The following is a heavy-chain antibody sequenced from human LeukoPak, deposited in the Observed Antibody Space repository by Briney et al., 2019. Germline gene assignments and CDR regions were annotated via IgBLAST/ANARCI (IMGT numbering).Heavy chain of an antibody. D-gene: IGHD1-26*01. V-gene: IGHV4-59*08. CDR2: IYYSGST. J-gene: IGHJ4*02. CDR1: AGSISSYY. Sequence: SETLSLTCTVSAGSISSYYWSWIRQPPGKGLEWIGFIYYSGSTNYYPSLKSRVTISVDTSKNQFSLKLSSVTAADTAVYYCARRSYTGAYFDYWGRGTLVTVSS. CDR3: ARRSYTGAYFDY.